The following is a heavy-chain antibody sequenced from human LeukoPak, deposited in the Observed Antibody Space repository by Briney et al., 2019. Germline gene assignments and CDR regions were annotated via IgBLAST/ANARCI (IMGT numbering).Heavy chain of an antibody. D-gene: IGHD6-13*01. J-gene: IGHJ4*02. V-gene: IGHV1-69*02. CDR3: ARSRLGIAAAGLDSRSYFDY. Sequence: SVKVSCKASGGTFSSYTISWVRQAPGQGLEWMGRIIPIPGIANYAQKFQGRVMITADKSTSTAYMELSSLRSEDTAVYYCARSRLGIAAAGLDSRSYFDYWGQGTLVTVSS. CDR2: IIPIPGIA. CDR1: GGTFSSYT.